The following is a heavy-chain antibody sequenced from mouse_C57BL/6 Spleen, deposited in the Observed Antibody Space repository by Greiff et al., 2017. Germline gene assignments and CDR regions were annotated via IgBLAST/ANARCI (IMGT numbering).Heavy chain of an antibody. CDR3: ERLYDYDGYFDY. CDR1: GYAFSSSW. CDR2: IYPGDGDT. V-gene: IGHV1-82*01. J-gene: IGHJ2*01. D-gene: IGHD2-4*01. Sequence: VQLQESGPELVKPGASVKISCKASGYAFSSSWMNWVKQRPGKGLEWIGRIYPGDGDTNYNGKFKGKATLTADKSSSTAYMQLSSLTSEDSAVYFCERLYDYDGYFDYWGQGTTLTVSS.